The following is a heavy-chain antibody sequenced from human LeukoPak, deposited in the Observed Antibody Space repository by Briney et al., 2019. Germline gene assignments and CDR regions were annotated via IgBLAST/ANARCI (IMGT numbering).Heavy chain of an antibody. Sequence: SGRSLRLSCAASGFTFDDYAMHWVRQAPGKGLEWVSGISWNSGSIGYADSVKGRFTISRDNAKNSLYLQMNSLRAEDTALYYCAKDIRRAGEGDAFDIWGQGTMVTVSS. CDR1: GFTFDDYA. V-gene: IGHV3-9*01. D-gene: IGHD3-16*01. CDR2: ISWNSGSI. J-gene: IGHJ3*02. CDR3: AKDIRRAGEGDAFDI.